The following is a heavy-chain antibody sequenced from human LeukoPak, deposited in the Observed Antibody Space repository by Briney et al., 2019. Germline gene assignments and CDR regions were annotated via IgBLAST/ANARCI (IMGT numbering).Heavy chain of an antibody. V-gene: IGHV3-20*04. CDR2: IKWEGGRT. Sequence: TGGSLRLSCAASVFTFDDHGMSWVREAPGKGLEGGSGIKWEGGRTGYADSEKGRFNISRDNAKNSVYLQMNSLRAEDTALYYCARGSGSSWYFYFDYWGQATLVTVSS. J-gene: IGHJ4*02. D-gene: IGHD6-13*01. CDR3: ARGSGSSWYFYFDY. CDR1: VFTFDDHG.